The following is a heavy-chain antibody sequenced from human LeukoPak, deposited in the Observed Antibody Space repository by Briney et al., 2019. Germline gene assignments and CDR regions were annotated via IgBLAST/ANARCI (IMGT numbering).Heavy chain of an antibody. Sequence: ASVKVSCKASGYTFTSYGISWVRQAPGQGLEWMGWISAYNGNTNYAQKLQGRVTMTTDTSTGTDYMELRSLRSDDTAVYYCARDREQQLVPDYWGQGTLVTVSS. CDR2: ISAYNGNT. J-gene: IGHJ4*02. D-gene: IGHD6-13*01. V-gene: IGHV1-18*01. CDR1: GYTFTSYG. CDR3: ARDREQQLVPDY.